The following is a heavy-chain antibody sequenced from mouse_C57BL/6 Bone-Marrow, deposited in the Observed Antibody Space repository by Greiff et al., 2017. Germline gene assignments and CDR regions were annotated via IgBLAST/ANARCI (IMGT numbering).Heavy chain of an antibody. V-gene: IGHV1-52*01. D-gene: IGHD4-1*01. Sequence: QVQLQQPGAELVSPGSSVTLSCKASGYTFTRYWMHWVKQRYIQGLEWIGNIDPSDSETHYNQKFKDKATLTVDKSSSTAYMQLSSLTSEDSVVYYCANTGRITFWFPYWGQRTLFIVSA. CDR1: GYTFTRYW. J-gene: IGHJ3*01. CDR2: IDPSDSET. CDR3: ANTGRITFWFPY.